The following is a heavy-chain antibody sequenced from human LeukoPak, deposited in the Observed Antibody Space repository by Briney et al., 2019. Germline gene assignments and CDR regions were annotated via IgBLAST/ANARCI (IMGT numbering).Heavy chain of an antibody. J-gene: IGHJ5*02. V-gene: IGHV3-53*01. D-gene: IGHD4-17*01. CDR2: VGSDDRT. CDR1: GFTVSSNY. CDR3: ATAKYDYGDPVGWFDP. Sequence: GGSLRLSCAASGFTVSSNYMSWVRQAPGRGLEWVSGVGSDDRTHYADSVRGRFTISRDTSMNTVSLDMNSLRVEDTAVYYCATAKYDYGDPVGWFDPWGPGTLVTVSS.